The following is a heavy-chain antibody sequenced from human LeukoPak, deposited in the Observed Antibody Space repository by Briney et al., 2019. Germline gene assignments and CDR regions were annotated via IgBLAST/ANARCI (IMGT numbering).Heavy chain of an antibody. CDR1: GYTFTSYG. D-gene: IGHD6-6*01. V-gene: IGHV1-18*01. Sequence: ASVTVSCKASGYTFTSYGISWVRQAPGQGLEWVGWISAYNGNTNYAQKLQGRVTMTTDTSTSTAYLELSSLRSDDTAVYYCARVIAARWFDPWGQGTLVSVSS. CDR2: ISAYNGNT. CDR3: ARVIAARWFDP. J-gene: IGHJ5*02.